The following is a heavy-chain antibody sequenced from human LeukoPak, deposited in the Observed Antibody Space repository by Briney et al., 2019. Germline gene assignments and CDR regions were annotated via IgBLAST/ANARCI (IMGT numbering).Heavy chain of an antibody. CDR2: IYHSGST. D-gene: IGHD5-12*01. CDR3: ARDGGAVATGKNDAFDI. Sequence: SGTLSLTCAVSGGSISSRNWWSWVREPPGKGLEWIGEIYHSGSTNYNPSLKSRVTISVDKSKNQFSLKLSSVTAADTAVYYCARDGGAVATGKNDAFDIWGQGTMVTVSS. V-gene: IGHV4-4*02. J-gene: IGHJ3*02. CDR1: GGSISSRNW.